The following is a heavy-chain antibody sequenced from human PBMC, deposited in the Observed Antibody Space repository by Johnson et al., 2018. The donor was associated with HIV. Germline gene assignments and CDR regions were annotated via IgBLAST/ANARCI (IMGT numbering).Heavy chain of an antibody. J-gene: IGHJ3*02. CDR3: ARERPGYGGHDAFDI. CDR2: IYSGGST. CDR1: GFTVSSNY. Sequence: VQLVESGGGLVKPGGSLRLSCAASGFTVSSNYMSWVRQAPGKGLEWVSVIYSGGSTSYADSVTGSFTIPRDNSKNTLYLHMNSLRAEDTAVYRCARERPGYGGHDAFDIWGQGTMVTVSS. D-gene: IGHD4-23*01. V-gene: IGHV3-66*01.